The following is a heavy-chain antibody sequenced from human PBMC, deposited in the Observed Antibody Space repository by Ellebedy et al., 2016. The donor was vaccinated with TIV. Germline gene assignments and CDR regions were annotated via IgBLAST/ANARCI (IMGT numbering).Heavy chain of an antibody. J-gene: IGHJ6*02. CDR3: ARYFRITPSRIDV. V-gene: IGHV1-18*01. CDR1: GYTFTSYG. D-gene: IGHD3-16*01. CDR2: ISAYNGNT. Sequence: SVKVSCXASGYTFTSYGISWVRQAPGQGLEWMGWISAYNGNTNYAQKLQGRVTMTTDTSTSTAYMELRSLRSDDTAVYYCARYFRITPSRIDVWGQGTTVTVSS.